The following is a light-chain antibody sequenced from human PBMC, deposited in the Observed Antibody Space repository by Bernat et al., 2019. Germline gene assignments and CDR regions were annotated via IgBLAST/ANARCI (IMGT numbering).Light chain of an antibody. J-gene: IGLJ2*01. CDR3: SSRDSSGTHVI. Sequence: SSELTQDPAVSVALGQTVRITCQGDSLRSYYASWYQQKPGQAPVLVMYGKNNRPSGIPDRFSGSRSGNTAPLTITGAQAEDEADYYCSSRDSSGTHVIFGGGTKLTVL. CDR2: GKN. CDR1: SLRSYY. V-gene: IGLV3-19*01.